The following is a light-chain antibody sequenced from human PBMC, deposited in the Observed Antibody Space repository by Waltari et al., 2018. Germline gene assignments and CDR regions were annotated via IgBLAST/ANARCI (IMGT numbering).Light chain of an antibody. Sequence: QSALTQPASVSGSPGPSITIPCTGSSSDAGGEDSVSWYEDHPGQAPKVIIYDVNKRPSGVSDRFSGSKSGNTASLTISGLQAEDEATFYCSSQSTKNGVIFGGGTKVTVL. CDR2: DVN. J-gene: IGLJ2*01. CDR1: SSDAGGEDS. CDR3: SSQSTKNGVI. V-gene: IGLV2-14*03.